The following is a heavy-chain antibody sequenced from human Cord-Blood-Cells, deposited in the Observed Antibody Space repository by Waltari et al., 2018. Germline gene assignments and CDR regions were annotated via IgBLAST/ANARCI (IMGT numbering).Heavy chain of an antibody. Sequence: QVQLVQSGAEVKKPGASVKVSCKASGYTFTSYDINWVRQATGQGLEWRGWMNPNRGNTGYEQKFQGRVTITRNTSISTAYMELSSLRSEDTAVYYWARGRGQTGDRDAFDIWGQGTMVTVSS. CDR3: ARGRGQTGDRDAFDI. CDR1: GYTFTSYD. D-gene: IGHD7-27*01. J-gene: IGHJ3*02. V-gene: IGHV1-8*03. CDR2: MNPNRGNT.